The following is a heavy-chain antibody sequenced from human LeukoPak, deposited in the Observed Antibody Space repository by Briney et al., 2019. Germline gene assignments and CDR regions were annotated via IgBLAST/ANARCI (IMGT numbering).Heavy chain of an antibody. V-gene: IGHV3-33*06. J-gene: IGHJ6*03. CDR2: IWYDGSKK. CDR3: AKAAAMAPYYYYYNMDV. Sequence: GRSMRLSCAAYGFTFSNYGMHWDRQAPGKGLEWVAVIWYDGSKKYYADSVKGRFTISRDNSKNTVSLQMNTLSADDTAVYYCAKAAAMAPYYYYYNMDVWGKGTTVTVSS. CDR1: GFTFSNYG. D-gene: IGHD5-18*01.